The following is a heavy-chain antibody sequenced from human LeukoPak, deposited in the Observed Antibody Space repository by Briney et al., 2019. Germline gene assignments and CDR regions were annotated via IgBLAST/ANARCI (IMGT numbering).Heavy chain of an antibody. D-gene: IGHD1-1*01. Sequence: PGRSLRLSCAASGFTFSSYAMHWVRQAPGKGLEWVAVISYDGNNKYYADSVKGRFAISRDNAKNSLYLQMNSLRAEDTAVYYCARGPTGSSNWFDPWGQGTLVTVSS. J-gene: IGHJ5*02. V-gene: IGHV3-30*09. CDR3: ARGPTGSSNWFDP. CDR2: ISYDGNNK. CDR1: GFTFSSYA.